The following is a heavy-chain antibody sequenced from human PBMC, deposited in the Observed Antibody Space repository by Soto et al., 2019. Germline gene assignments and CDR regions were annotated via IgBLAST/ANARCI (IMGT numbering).Heavy chain of an antibody. D-gene: IGHD1-26*01. V-gene: IGHV3-21*01. Sequence: EVQLVESGGGPVKPGGSLRLSCAASGFTFSSYSMNWVRQAPGKGLEWVSSISSSSTYIYYADSVKGRFTISRDNARNSLYLQMNSLRAEDTAVYYCARDREGVGAGLFWGQGTMVTVSS. J-gene: IGHJ3*01. CDR2: ISSSSTYI. CDR3: ARDREGVGAGLF. CDR1: GFTFSSYS.